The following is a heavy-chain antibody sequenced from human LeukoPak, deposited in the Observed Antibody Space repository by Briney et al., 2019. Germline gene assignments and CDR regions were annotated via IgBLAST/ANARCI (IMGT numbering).Heavy chain of an antibody. D-gene: IGHD3-10*01. Sequence: GGSLRLSCAASGFTFSTYDLHWVRQAPGKGLQWVAIVSYDGTNKYYAQSVKGRFTISRDNAKNSLYLQMNSLRAEDTAVYYCAREPDYYYGSGSYYGDAFDIWGQGTMVTVSS. J-gene: IGHJ3*02. V-gene: IGHV3-30*04. CDR3: AREPDYYYGSGSYYGDAFDI. CDR1: GFTFSTYD. CDR2: VSYDGTNK.